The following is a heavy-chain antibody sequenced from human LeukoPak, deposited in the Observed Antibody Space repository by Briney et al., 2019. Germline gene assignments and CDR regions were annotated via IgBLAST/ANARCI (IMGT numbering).Heavy chain of an antibody. CDR1: GGSISNYY. CDR3: ARRGYYYDSSGYYYFDY. V-gene: IGHV4-59*01. Sequence: SETLSLTCTVSGGSISNYYWSWLRQPPGKGLEWIGSIYYSGSTNYNPSLKSRVTISVDTSKNQFSLKLSSVTAADTAVYYCARRGYYYDSSGYYYFDYWGQGTLVTVSS. J-gene: IGHJ4*02. CDR2: IYYSGST. D-gene: IGHD3-22*01.